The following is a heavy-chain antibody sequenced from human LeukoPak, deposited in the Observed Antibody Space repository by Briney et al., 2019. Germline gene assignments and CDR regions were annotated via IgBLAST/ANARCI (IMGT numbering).Heavy chain of an antibody. D-gene: IGHD1-26*01. CDR3: AALGDSIY. V-gene: IGHV3-7*01. J-gene: IGHJ4*02. Sequence: GGSLRLSCAASGFTFSSYWMSWVRQALGKGLEWVANIKQDGSEKYYVDSVKGRFTISRDNAKNSLYLQMNSLRAGDTAVYFCAALGDSIYWGQGTLVTVSS. CDR2: IKQDGSEK. CDR1: GFTFSSYW.